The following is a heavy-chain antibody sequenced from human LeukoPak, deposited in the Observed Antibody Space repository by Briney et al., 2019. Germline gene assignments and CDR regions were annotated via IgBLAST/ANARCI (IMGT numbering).Heavy chain of an antibody. D-gene: IGHD6-19*01. V-gene: IGHV3-23*01. Sequence: PAGSLRLSCAASGFTFTPYAMSWVRQAPGKGLEWVAGIGGVGDRTYYADSVKGRFTISRDNSKDTLFLQMNSLKAEDTAVYYCAKASRQAAVASPLDYWGQGTLVTVSS. J-gene: IGHJ4*02. CDR2: IGGVGDRT. CDR3: AKASRQAAVASPLDY. CDR1: GFTFTPYA.